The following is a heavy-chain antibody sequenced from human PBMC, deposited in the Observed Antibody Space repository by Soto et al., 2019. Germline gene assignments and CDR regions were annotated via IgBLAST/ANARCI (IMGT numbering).Heavy chain of an antibody. CDR1: GGSISSSSYY. CDR3: AREYCSGSLYYYYGMDV. CDR2: IYYSGST. Sequence: SETLSLTCTVSGGSISSSSYYWGWIRQPPGKGLEWIGSIYYSGSTYYNPSLKSRVTISVDTSKNQFSLKLSSVTAADTAVYYCAREYCSGSLYYYYGMDVWGQGTTVTVSS. V-gene: IGHV4-39*01. J-gene: IGHJ6*02. D-gene: IGHD3-10*01.